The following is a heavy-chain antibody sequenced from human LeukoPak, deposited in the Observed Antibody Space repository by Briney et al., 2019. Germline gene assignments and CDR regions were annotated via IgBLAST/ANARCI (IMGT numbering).Heavy chain of an antibody. V-gene: IGHV1-2*02. Sequence: ASVKVSCKASGYTLTVSYMHWVRQAPGQGLEWMGWINPNSGGTNYAQKFQGRVTMTRDTSISTAYMELSRLKSDDTAFYYCAKYYYDSYEGYYFDYWGQGTLVTVSS. CDR3: AKYYYDSYEGYYFDY. D-gene: IGHD3-22*01. CDR1: GYTLTVSY. J-gene: IGHJ4*02. CDR2: INPNSGGT.